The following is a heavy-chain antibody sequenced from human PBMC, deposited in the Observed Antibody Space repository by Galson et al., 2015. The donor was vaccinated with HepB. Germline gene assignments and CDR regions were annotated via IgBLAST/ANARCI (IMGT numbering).Heavy chain of an antibody. CDR2: ISYDGSNK. J-gene: IGHJ4*02. CDR3: AQSGCSGGSCYSFDY. CDR1: GFTFSSYG. D-gene: IGHD2-15*01. Sequence: SLRLSCAASGFTFSSYGMHWVRQAPGKGLEWVAVISYDGSNKYYADSVKGRFTISRDNSKNTLYLQMNSLRAEDTAVYYCAQSGCSGGSCYSFDYWGQGTLVTVSS. V-gene: IGHV3-30*03.